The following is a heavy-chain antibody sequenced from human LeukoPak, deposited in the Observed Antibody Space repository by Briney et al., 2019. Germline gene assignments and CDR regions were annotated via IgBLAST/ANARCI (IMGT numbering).Heavy chain of an antibody. Sequence: SETLSLTCAVYGGSFSGYYWSWIRQPPGKGLEWIGEINHSGSTNYNPSLKSRVTISVDTSKNQFSLKLSSVAAADTAVYYCARGKGSPENWGQGTLVTVSS. CDR3: ARGKGSPEN. CDR1: GGSFSGYY. V-gene: IGHV4-34*01. D-gene: IGHD1-14*01. CDR2: INHSGST. J-gene: IGHJ4*02.